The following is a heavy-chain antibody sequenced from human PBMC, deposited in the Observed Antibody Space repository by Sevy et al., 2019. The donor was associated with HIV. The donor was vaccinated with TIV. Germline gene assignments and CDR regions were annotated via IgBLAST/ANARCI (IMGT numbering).Heavy chain of an antibody. CDR1: GFTFSSYW. V-gene: IGHV3-74*01. D-gene: IGHD3-10*01. J-gene: IGHJ4*02. CDR3: ARDGGWFGFPDY. Sequence: GGSLRLSCATSGFTFSSYWMHWVRQAPGKGLVWVSRINSDGSSPSYADSVKGRFTISRDNAKNTLYLQMNSLRAEDTAVYYCARDGGWFGFPDYWGQGTLVTVSS. CDR2: INSDGSSP.